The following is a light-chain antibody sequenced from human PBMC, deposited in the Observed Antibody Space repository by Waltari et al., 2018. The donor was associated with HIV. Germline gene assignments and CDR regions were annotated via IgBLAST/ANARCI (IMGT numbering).Light chain of an antibody. J-gene: IGKJ4*01. CDR3: QQYNNWPSLT. Sequence: EIVMTQSPATLSVSPGERTTLSCRASQSVSSNLAWYQQKSGQAPRLLIYGASTRATGIPARFRGSGSGTEFTLTISSLQSEDFAVYYCQQYNNWPSLTFGGGTKVEIK. CDR2: GAS. CDR1: QSVSSN. V-gene: IGKV3-15*01.